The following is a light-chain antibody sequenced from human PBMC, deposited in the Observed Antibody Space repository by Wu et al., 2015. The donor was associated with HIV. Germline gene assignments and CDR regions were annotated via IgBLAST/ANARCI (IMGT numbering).Light chain of an antibody. CDR2: AAS. CDR1: QGISRN. V-gene: IGKV1-9*01. J-gene: IGKJ5*01. Sequence: IQLTQSPSSLSASVGDRVTITCRASQGISRNLVWYRQKPGKAPKLLMYAASTLQSGVPSRFSGSGSGTDYTLTISNLQPEDFATYYCQQLDSYPLAFGQGTRLDIK. CDR3: QQLDSYPLA.